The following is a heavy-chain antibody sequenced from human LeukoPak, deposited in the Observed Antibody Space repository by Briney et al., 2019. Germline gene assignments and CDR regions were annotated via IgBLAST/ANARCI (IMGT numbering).Heavy chain of an antibody. CDR1: GYSFTTYV. V-gene: IGHV7-4-1*02. CDR2: INTNTGNP. Sequence: ASVKVSCKASGYSFTTYVMNWVRQAPGQGLEWMGWINTNTGNPTYAQGFTGRIVFSLDTSVTTAYLQINSLKAEDTAVYYCARDWWVYSSSWYEIDVWGQGTMVTVSS. CDR3: ARDWWVYSSSWYEIDV. D-gene: IGHD6-13*01. J-gene: IGHJ3*01.